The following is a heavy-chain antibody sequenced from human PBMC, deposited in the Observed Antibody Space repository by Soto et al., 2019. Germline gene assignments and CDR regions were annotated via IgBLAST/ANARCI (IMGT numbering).Heavy chain of an antibody. Sequence: PGGSVRLSXLASGFSFNSFNMNWIRRAPGRGLEWVASISVSGDNIYYGDSVQGRFTISRDNSKRSVFLDLSSLRVEDTAVYYCARDLGLLKSLFDYWGQGTLVTVSS. CDR2: ISVSGDNI. J-gene: IGHJ4*02. D-gene: IGHD3-16*01. CDR3: ARDLGLLKSLFDY. CDR1: GFSFNSFN. V-gene: IGHV3-21*01.